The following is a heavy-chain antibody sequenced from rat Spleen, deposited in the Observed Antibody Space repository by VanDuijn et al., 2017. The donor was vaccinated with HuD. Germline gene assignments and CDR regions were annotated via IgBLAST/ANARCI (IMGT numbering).Heavy chain of an antibody. CDR2: IWGNGNA. V-gene: IGHV2-13*01. J-gene: IGHJ4*01. CDR3: TRSRYNYYVMDA. D-gene: IGHD1-5*01. CDR1: GFSLSNYG. Sequence: QVQLKESGPGLVKPSLTLSLTCTVSGFSLSNYGVFWVRQPPGKGLEWMGVIWGNGNANYNSVLKSRLSISRDTSKSQVFLKMNSLQIEDTGIYYCTRSRYNYYVMDAWGQGASVTVSS.